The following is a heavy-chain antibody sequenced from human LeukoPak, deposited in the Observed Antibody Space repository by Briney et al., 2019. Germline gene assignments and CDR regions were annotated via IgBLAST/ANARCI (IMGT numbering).Heavy chain of an antibody. CDR3: TPGGKDYVH. D-gene: IGHD4-17*01. Sequence: GGSLRLSCAASGFSFSNTWMNWVRLAPGKGLEWVGRVKSKSGGGTAEYAAPVKGRFIISGDDSKSTLYVQMSSLKIEDTALYYCTPGGKDYVHWGQGTLVTVSS. CDR2: VKSKSGGGTA. CDR1: GFSFSNTW. J-gene: IGHJ4*02. V-gene: IGHV3-15*07.